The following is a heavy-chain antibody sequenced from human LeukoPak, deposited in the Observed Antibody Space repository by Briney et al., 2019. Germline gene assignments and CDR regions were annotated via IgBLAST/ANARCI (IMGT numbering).Heavy chain of an antibody. V-gene: IGHV3-23*01. D-gene: IGHD2-21*02. J-gene: IGHJ4*02. CDR3: AKSDCGGDCHLLDY. CDR1: GFTFSNAW. Sequence: GGSLRLSCAASGFTFSNAWMSWVRQAPGKGLEWVSHFGGSGGTIYYADSVKGRFTISRDNSKNTLYLQMNSLRAEDTAVYYCAKSDCGGDCHLLDYWGQGTLVTVSS. CDR2: FGGSGGTI.